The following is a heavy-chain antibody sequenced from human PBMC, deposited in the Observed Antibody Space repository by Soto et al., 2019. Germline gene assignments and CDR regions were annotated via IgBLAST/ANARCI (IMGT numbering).Heavy chain of an antibody. Sequence: QVQLQESGPGLVKPSETLSLTCTVSGGSIPNYYCSWFRQPPGKGLEWIGYIKYNGDSAYNLSLKSRVTMSVDTSKIQFSLMLESVTATDTAVYYCARHGFGSLHGLVDVWGQGTTVIVSS. J-gene: IGHJ6*02. D-gene: IGHD3-10*01. CDR1: GGSIPNYY. V-gene: IGHV4-59*08. CDR2: IKYNGDS. CDR3: ARHGFGSLHGLVDV.